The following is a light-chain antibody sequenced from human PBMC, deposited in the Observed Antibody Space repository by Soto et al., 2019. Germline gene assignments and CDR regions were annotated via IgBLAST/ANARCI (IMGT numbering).Light chain of an antibody. Sequence: QSVLTQSPSASGTPGQRVTISCSGSSSNIGSNTVNWYQQLPGTAPKLLIYSNNQRPSGVPDRFSGSKSGTSASLAISGLQSEDEGDYYCAAWDDSLNGLVVFGGGTKVTVL. CDR3: AAWDDSLNGLVV. J-gene: IGLJ2*01. V-gene: IGLV1-44*01. CDR1: SSNIGSNT. CDR2: SNN.